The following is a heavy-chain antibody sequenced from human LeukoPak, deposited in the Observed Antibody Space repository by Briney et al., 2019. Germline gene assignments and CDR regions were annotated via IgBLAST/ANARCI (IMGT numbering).Heavy chain of an antibody. CDR3: ARATLSTYYYDSSGYGFDY. CDR1: GYTFTGYY. Sequence: ASVKVSCKASGYTFTGYYMHWVRQAPGQGLEWMGWINPNSGGTNYAQKFQGRVTMIRDTSISTAYMELSRLRSDDTAVYYCARATLSTYYYDSSGYGFDYWGQGTLVTVSS. CDR2: INPNSGGT. D-gene: IGHD3-22*01. J-gene: IGHJ4*02. V-gene: IGHV1-2*02.